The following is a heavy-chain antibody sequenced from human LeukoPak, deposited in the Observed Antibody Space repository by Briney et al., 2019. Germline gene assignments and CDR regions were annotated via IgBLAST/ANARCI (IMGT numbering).Heavy chain of an antibody. V-gene: IGHV3-7*04. CDR1: GFTFDTYW. J-gene: IGHJ4*02. CDR3: SGDPGDY. CDR2: IKPDGSEE. D-gene: IGHD7-27*01. Sequence: GGSLRLSWATSGFTFDTYWMSWVRQAPGKGLEWVANIKPDGSEEYYVDSVKDRFTISRDNAKNSLYLQMNSLRAEDTAVYYCSGDPGDYWGQGTLVTVSS.